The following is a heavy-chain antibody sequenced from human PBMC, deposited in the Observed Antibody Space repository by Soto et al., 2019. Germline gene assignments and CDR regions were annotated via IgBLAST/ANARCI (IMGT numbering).Heavy chain of an antibody. CDR3: ARDWDEMATVSPFDY. CDR1: GYTFTSYY. V-gene: IGHV1-46*01. CDR2: INPSGGST. Sequence: ASVKVSCKASGYTFTSYYMHWVRQAPGQGLEWMGIINPSGGSTSYAQKFQGRVTMTRDTSTSTVYMELSSLRSEDTAVYYCARDWDEMATVSPFDYWGQGTLVTVSS. D-gene: IGHD4-17*01. J-gene: IGHJ4*02.